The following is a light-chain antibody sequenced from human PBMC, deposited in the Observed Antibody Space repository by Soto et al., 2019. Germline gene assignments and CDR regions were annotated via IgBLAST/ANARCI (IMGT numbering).Light chain of an antibody. CDR3: LQYNSLPYT. J-gene: IGKJ2*01. CDR2: KTS. Sequence: DIQVTQSPSTLSAFVGDRVILTCRASQNVNIWLAWYQQRPRKAPKLLIYKTSSLESGVPSRFSGSGSGTEFTLTVSSLETDDFGTDFCLQYNSLPYTFGQGTKLEIK. V-gene: IGKV1-5*03. CDR1: QNVNIW.